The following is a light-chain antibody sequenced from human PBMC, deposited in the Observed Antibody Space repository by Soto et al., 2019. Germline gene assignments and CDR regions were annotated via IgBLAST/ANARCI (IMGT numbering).Light chain of an antibody. CDR1: QGINSN. Sequence: DIQLTQSPPFLSASVGDRVTITCRASQGINSNLAWYQQKPGKAPKLLIFAASTLQSGVPSRFSGSGSVTEFTLTITSLQPEDFATYYCQQLKNYPVTFGQGTRLEIK. J-gene: IGKJ5*01. CDR2: AAS. V-gene: IGKV1-9*01. CDR3: QQLKNYPVT.